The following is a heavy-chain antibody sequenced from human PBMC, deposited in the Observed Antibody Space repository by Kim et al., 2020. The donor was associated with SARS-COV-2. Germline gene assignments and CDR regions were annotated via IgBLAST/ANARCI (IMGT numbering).Heavy chain of an antibody. Sequence: GGSLRLSCAASGFTFSSYGMHWVRQAPGKGLEWVAVIWYDGSNKYYADSVKGRFTISRDNSKNTLYLQMNSLRAEDTAVYYCARPWWVVPAASDAFDIWGQGTMVTVSS. CDR1: GFTFSSYG. V-gene: IGHV3-33*01. CDR3: ARPWWVVPAASDAFDI. CDR2: IWYDGSNK. D-gene: IGHD2-2*01. J-gene: IGHJ3*02.